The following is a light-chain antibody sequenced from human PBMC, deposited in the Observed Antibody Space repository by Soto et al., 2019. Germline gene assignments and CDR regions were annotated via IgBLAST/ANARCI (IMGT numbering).Light chain of an antibody. J-gene: IGLJ2*01. CDR2: TTD. Sequence: QSVLTQPPSASGTPGQRVTISCSGGSSNIGRNPVNWYLQLPGTAPKLLIYTTDRRPSGVPDRVSASKSGTSASLTISGLQSEDEAAYYCATWDDSLYGMVFGGGTKVTVL. V-gene: IGLV1-44*01. CDR3: ATWDDSLYGMV. CDR1: SSNIGRNP.